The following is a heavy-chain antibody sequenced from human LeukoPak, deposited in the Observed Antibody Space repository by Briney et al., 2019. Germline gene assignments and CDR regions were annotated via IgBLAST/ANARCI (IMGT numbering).Heavy chain of an antibody. Sequence: ASVKVSCKASGYTFTSYGISWVRQAPGQGLEWMGWISAYNGNTKYAQKLQGRVTMTTDTSTSTAYMELRSLRSDDTAVYYCAGCSSTSCYRGYFDYWGQGTLVTVSS. CDR1: GYTFTSYG. V-gene: IGHV1-18*01. D-gene: IGHD2-2*02. CDR3: AGCSSTSCYRGYFDY. J-gene: IGHJ4*02. CDR2: ISAYNGNT.